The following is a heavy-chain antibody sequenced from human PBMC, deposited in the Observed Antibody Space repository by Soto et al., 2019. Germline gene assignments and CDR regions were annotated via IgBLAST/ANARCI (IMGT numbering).Heavy chain of an antibody. CDR2: IYYSGST. Sequence: SETLSLTCTVSGGSISSGGYYWSWIRQHPGKGLEWIGYIYYSGSTYYNPSLKSRVTISVDTSKNQFSLKLSSVTAADTAVYYCARDSGGSPLYYFDYWGQGTLVTVSS. CDR1: GGSISSGGYY. J-gene: IGHJ4*02. V-gene: IGHV4-31*03. D-gene: IGHD1-26*01. CDR3: ARDSGGSPLYYFDY.